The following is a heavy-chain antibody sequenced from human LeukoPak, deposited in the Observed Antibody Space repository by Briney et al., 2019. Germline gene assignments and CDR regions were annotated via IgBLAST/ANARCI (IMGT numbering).Heavy chain of an antibody. J-gene: IGHJ4*02. CDR1: GFTFNSYW. D-gene: IGHD1-26*01. CDR3: ARVQGGSYLFDS. Sequence: PGGSLRLSCTASGFTFNSYWMHWVRQAPGKGLVWVSRINRDGSTTSYADSVNGRFTISRDNAKNTLYLQMNSLRAEDTAVYYCARVQGGSYLFDSWGQGTLVTVSS. CDR2: INRDGSTT. V-gene: IGHV3-74*01.